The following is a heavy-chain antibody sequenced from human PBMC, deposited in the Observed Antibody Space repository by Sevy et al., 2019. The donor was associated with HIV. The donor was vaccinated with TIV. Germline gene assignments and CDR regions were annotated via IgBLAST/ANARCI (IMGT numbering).Heavy chain of an antibody. CDR3: ARAGYDSSGYHP. Sequence: SETLSLTCTVSGGSISSGSYYWSWIRQPAGKGLEWIGRIYTSGSTNYNPSLKSRVTMSVDTSKNQFSRRLGTVTAADTAVYYCARAGYDSSGYHPWGQGTLVTVSS. J-gene: IGHJ5*02. CDR1: GGSISSGSYY. CDR2: IYTSGST. D-gene: IGHD3-22*01. V-gene: IGHV4-61*02.